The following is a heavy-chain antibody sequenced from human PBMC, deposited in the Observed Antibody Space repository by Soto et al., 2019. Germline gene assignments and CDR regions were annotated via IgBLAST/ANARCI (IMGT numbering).Heavy chain of an antibody. Sequence: RGESLKISCKGSGYRFTTYWIGWVRQMSGKGLEWMGIIFPGDSDTRYSPSFQGQVTISVDKSISTAYLQWTSLKASDTAMYYCAVDSSGYYGYYYYGMDVWGQGTTVTVSS. D-gene: IGHD3-22*01. CDR2: IFPGDSDT. J-gene: IGHJ6*02. V-gene: IGHV5-51*01. CDR1: GYRFTTYW. CDR3: AVDSSGYYGYYYYGMDV.